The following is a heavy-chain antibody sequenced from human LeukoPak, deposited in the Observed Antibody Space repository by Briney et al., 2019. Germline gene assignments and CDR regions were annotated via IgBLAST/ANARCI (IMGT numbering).Heavy chain of an antibody. CDR1: GGSFSGYY. D-gene: IGHD3-9*01. CDR2: INHSGST. CDR3: ARGSGYDILTGPHDDAFDI. J-gene: IGHJ3*02. Sequence: SETLSLTCAVYGGSFSGYYWSWIRQPPGKGVEWSGEINHSGSTNYNPSLKSRVTISVDTSKNQFSLKLSSVTAADTAVYYCARGSGYDILTGPHDDAFDIWGQGTMVTVSS. V-gene: IGHV4-34*01.